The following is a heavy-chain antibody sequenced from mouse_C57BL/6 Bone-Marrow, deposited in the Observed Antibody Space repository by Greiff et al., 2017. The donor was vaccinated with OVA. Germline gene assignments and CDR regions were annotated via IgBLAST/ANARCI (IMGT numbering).Heavy chain of an antibody. CDR2: IDPENGDT. D-gene: IGHD1-1*01. CDR3: TTSSRFAY. CDR1: GFNIKDDY. J-gene: IGHJ3*01. V-gene: IGHV14-4*01. Sequence: VQLQQSGAELVRPGDSVTLSCTASGFNIKDDYMHWVKQRPEQGLEWIGWIDPENGDTEYASKFQGKATIAADTSSNTAYLQLSSLTSEDTAVYYCTTSSRFAYWGQGTLVTVSA.